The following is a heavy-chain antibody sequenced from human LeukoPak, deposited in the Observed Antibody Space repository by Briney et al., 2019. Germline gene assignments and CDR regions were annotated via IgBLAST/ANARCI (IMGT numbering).Heavy chain of an antibody. V-gene: IGHV3-9*01. CDR1: GFTFDDYA. Sequence: GRSLRLSCAASGFTFDDYATHWVRQAPGKGLEWVSGISWNSGSIGYADSVEGRLTISRDNAKNSLYLQMNSLRAEDTALYYCAKDIRAVVVPADAFDYWGQGTLVTVSS. D-gene: IGHD2-2*01. CDR3: AKDIRAVVVPADAFDY. J-gene: IGHJ4*02. CDR2: ISWNSGSI.